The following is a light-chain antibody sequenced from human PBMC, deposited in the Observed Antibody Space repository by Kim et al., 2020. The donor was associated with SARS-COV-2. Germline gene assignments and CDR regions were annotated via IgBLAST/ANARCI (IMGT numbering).Light chain of an antibody. CDR2: GAS. Sequence: PGGRVTLSCRASQSVSSSYLTWYQQKPGQAPRLLIYGASTRATSIPARFSGSGSGTDFTLTISSLQPEDFAVYYCQQDYNLPRGTFGPGTKVDIK. V-gene: IGKV3D-7*01. CDR3: QQDYNLPRGT. CDR1: QSVSSSY. J-gene: IGKJ3*01.